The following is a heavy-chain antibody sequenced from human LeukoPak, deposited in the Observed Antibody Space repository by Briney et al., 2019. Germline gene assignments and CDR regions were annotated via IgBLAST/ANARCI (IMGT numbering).Heavy chain of an antibody. CDR2: IWYDGQTK. Sequence: PGGSLRLSCEASGFIFSNYGMHWVRQAPGKGLEWLALIWYDGQTKFYADSVKGRFTISRDNSGNTLFLRMTSLGVEDTAVYYCAREWGRIAVAGGPGYWGQGALVTVSS. CDR3: AREWGRIAVAGGPGY. V-gene: IGHV3-33*01. D-gene: IGHD6-19*01. CDR1: GFIFSNYG. J-gene: IGHJ4*02.